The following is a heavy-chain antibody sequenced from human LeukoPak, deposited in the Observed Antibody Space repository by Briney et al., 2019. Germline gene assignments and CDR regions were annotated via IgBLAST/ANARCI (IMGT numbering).Heavy chain of an antibody. CDR1: GFIFSSYN. Sequence: GGSLRLSCVASGFIFSSYNINWVRQAPGKGLEWVAVISYDGSNKYYADSVKGRFTISRDNSKNTLYLQMNSLRAEDTAVYYCARDGSSGYDLDYWGQGTLVTVSS. D-gene: IGHD5-12*01. CDR2: ISYDGSNK. J-gene: IGHJ4*02. CDR3: ARDGSSGYDLDY. V-gene: IGHV3-30-3*01.